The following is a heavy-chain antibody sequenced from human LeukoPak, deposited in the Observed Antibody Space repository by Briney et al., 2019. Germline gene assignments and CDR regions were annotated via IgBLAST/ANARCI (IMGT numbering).Heavy chain of an antibody. CDR3: VHKGRGSGKFDY. J-gene: IGHJ4*02. V-gene: IGHV2-5*02. CDR2: IYKDDDK. CDR1: GFSLSTSGVG. D-gene: IGHD3-10*01. Sequence: ESGPTLVKPTQTLTLTCTFSGFSLSTSGVGVGWIRQPPGKAPEWLALIYKDDDKDYSPSLKNRLNINNDTPKNQVVLTVTNMDPVDTATYYCVHKGRGSGKFDYWGQGTLVTVSS.